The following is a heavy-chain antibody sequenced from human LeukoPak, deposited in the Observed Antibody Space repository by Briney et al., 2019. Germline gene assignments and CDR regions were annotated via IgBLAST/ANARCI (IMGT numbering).Heavy chain of an antibody. CDR1: GFTFSTYS. Sequence: GGSLRLSCAASGFTFSTYSMNWVRQAPGKGLEWVSSISSSSSYIYYADSVKGRFTISRDNAKKSLYLQMNSLRAEDTAVYFCARAYSGTYGLGYYYMDVWGKGTTVTVSS. V-gene: IGHV3-21*01. CDR2: ISSSSSYI. J-gene: IGHJ6*03. D-gene: IGHD1-26*01. CDR3: ARAYSGTYGLGYYYMDV.